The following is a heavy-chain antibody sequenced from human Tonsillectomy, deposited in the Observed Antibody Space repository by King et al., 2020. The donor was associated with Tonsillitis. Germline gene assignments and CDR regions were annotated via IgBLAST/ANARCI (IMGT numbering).Heavy chain of an antibody. CDR1: GFTFSNYA. CDR2: ISGSGDKT. V-gene: IGHV3-23*04. CDR3: AKDRVYCATWPRPPANWCDP. Sequence: VQLVESGGGLVQPGGSRRLSCAASGFTFSNYAMTWVRQAPGKGLEWVSGISGSGDKTYYADSVKGRFTISRDSSKNTLYLQMNSLRPEDTAVYYCAKDRVYCATWPRPPANWCDPGGQGTLVTVSA. J-gene: IGHJ5*02. D-gene: IGHD2-21*01.